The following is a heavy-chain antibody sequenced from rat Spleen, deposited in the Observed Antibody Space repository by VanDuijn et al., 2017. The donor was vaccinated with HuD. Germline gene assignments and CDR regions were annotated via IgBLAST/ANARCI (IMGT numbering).Heavy chain of an antibody. CDR3: TKMPPMGDYFDC. CDR2: ITYDVSTT. CDR1: GFSFSDCD. D-gene: IGHD1-7*01. V-gene: IGHV5-20*01. J-gene: IGHJ2*01. Sequence: EVQLVESGGGLVQPGRSMLLSCAASGFSFSDCDMAWVRQAPTKGLEWVASITYDVSTTYYRDSVKGRFTVSRDNAKSTLYLQIDSLRSEDTATYYCTKMPPMGDYFDCWGQGVKVTVSS.